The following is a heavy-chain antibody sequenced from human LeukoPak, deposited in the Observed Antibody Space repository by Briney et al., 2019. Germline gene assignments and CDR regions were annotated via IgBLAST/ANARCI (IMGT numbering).Heavy chain of an antibody. J-gene: IGHJ6*03. D-gene: IGHD1-7*01. CDR3: ASVPRDELNYYYYMDV. V-gene: IGHV1-69*05. Sequence: GASVTVSCKASGGTFSSYAISWVRQAPGQGLEWMGGIIPIFGTANYAQKFQGRVTITTDESTSTAYMELSSLRSEDTAVYYFASVPRDELNYYYYMDVWGKGTTVTVSS. CDR2: IIPIFGTA. CDR1: GGTFSSYA.